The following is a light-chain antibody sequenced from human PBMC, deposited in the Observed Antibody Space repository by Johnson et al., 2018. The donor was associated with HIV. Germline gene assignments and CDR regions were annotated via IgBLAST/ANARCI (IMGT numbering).Light chain of an antibody. Sequence: QSVLTQPPSVSAAPGQKVAISCSGSSSNIGNNYVSWYQCLPGTAPKLLIFENNKRPSGIPDRFSGSKSGTSATLGITGLQTGDEADYYCGTWDSSLSAPGYVFGTGTKVTVL. CDR1: SSNIGNNY. V-gene: IGLV1-51*02. J-gene: IGLJ1*01. CDR2: ENN. CDR3: GTWDSSLSAPGYV.